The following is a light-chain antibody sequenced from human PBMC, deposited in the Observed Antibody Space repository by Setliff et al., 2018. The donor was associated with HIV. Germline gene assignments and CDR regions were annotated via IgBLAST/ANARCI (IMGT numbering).Light chain of an antibody. CDR3: QQYENSPWT. J-gene: IGKJ1*01. CDR1: QSVSTNY. V-gene: IGKV3-20*01. CDR2: GAS. Sequence: IVLTQSPGTLSLSPGERATLSCRASQSVSTNYLAWYQQKPGQAPTLLIYGASNRATGIPDRFSGTGSTTDFTLTISGLEPEDFAVYFCQQYENSPWTFGQGTKVDIK.